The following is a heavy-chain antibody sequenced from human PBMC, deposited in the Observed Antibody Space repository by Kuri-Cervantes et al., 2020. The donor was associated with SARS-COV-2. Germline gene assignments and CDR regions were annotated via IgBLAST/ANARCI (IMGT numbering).Heavy chain of an antibody. Sequence: ESLKISCATSGFTFSSYGMHWVRQAPGKGLEWIGEINHSGSTNYNPSPKSRVTISVDTSKNQFSLKLSSVTAADAAVYYCARGPDYGDYVRGWGDYYYGMDVWGQGTTVTVSS. CDR1: GFTFSSYG. CDR2: INHSGST. J-gene: IGHJ6*02. V-gene: IGHV4-34*01. D-gene: IGHD4-17*01. CDR3: ARGPDYGDYVRGWGDYYYGMDV.